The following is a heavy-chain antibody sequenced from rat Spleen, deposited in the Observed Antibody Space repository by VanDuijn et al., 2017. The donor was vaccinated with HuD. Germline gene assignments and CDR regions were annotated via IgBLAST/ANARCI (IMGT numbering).Heavy chain of an antibody. CDR2: INYAGSDT. J-gene: IGHJ2*01. Sequence: EVQLVESDGGLVQPGRSLKLSCAASGFTFSGYYMAWVRQAPTKGLEWVATINYAGSDTYYRDSVKGRFTISRDNANSTLYLQMVSLRSEDTATYYCAVSGYGYWGQGVMVTVSS. CDR3: AVSGYGY. D-gene: IGHD4-3*01. V-gene: IGHV5-29*01. CDR1: GFTFSGYY.